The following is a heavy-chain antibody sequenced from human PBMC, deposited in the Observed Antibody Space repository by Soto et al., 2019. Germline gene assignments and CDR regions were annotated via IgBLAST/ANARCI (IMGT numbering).Heavy chain of an antibody. D-gene: IGHD3-22*01. CDR1: GYTFTNYA. J-gene: IGHJ4*02. CDR2: INAGNGNT. V-gene: IGHV1-3*01. Sequence: QVQLVQSGAEVKKPGASVKVSCKASGYTFTNYAMHWVRQAPGQRLEWMGWINAGNGNTKYSQQFQGRVTITRDTAASTAYMELSSLRSEATAVYYCARSSGYYDVEYWGQGTRVTVSS. CDR3: ARSSGYYDVEY.